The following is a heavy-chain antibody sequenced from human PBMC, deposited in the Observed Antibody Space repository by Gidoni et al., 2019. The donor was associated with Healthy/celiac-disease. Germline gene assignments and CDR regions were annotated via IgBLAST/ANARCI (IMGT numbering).Heavy chain of an antibody. D-gene: IGHD4-17*01. J-gene: IGHJ5*02. V-gene: IGHV4-61*02. CDR2: IYTSGST. CDR3: ARGYGDYVLTRVLWFDP. Sequence: QVQLQESGPGLVKPSKPLSPTCTVPGGSTTSGSYYWSWIRQPAGKGLEWIGRIYTSGSTNYNPSLKSRVTISVDTSKNQFSLKLSSVTAADTAVYYCARGYGDYVLTRVLWFDPWGQGTLVTVSS. CDR1: GGSTTSGSYY.